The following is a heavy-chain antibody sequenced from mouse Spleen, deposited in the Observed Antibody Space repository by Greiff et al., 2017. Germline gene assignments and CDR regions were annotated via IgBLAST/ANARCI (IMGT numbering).Heavy chain of an antibody. V-gene: IGHV1S81*02. Sequence: QVQLQQPGAELVKPGASVKLSCKASGYTFTSYWMHWVKQRPGQGLEWIGEINPSNGRTNYNEKFKSKATLTVDKSSSTAYMQLSSLTSEDSAVYYCASGDYDADYWGQGTTLTVSS. CDR3: ASGDYDADY. D-gene: IGHD2-4*01. J-gene: IGHJ2*01. CDR2: INPSNGRT. CDR1: GYTFTSYW.